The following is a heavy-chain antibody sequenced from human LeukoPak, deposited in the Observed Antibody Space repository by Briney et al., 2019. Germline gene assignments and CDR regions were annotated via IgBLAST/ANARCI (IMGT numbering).Heavy chain of an antibody. D-gene: IGHD5-18*01. CDR2: INPNSGGT. CDR3: ARETKWIQLWNH. V-gene: IGHV1-2*02. CDR1: GYTFTGYY. Sequence: GASVKVSCKASGYTFTGYYMHWVRQAPGQGLEWMGWINPNSGGTNYAQKFQGRVTMTRDTSISTAYMELNRLRSDDTSVYYCARETKWIQLWNHWGQGTLVTVSS. J-gene: IGHJ5*02.